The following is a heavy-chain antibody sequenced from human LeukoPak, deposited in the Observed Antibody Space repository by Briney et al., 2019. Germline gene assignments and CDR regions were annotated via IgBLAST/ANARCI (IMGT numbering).Heavy chain of an antibody. CDR2: INPNSGGT. J-gene: IGHJ4*02. CDR3: ARGSYCGGDCYSDY. V-gene: IGHV1-2*02. Sequence: GASVKVPCKASGGTFSSYAISWVRQAPGQGLEWMGWINPNSGGTNYAQKFQGRVTMTRDTSISTAYMELSRLRSDDTAVYYCARGSYCGGDCYSDYWGQGTLVTVSS. D-gene: IGHD2-21*02. CDR1: GGTFSSYA.